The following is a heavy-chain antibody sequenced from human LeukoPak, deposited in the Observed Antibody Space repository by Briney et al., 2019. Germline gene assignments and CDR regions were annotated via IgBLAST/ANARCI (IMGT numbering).Heavy chain of an antibody. CDR1: GGSISSYY. CDR2: IYYSGST. Sequence: SETLSLTCTVSGGSISSYYWSWIRQPPGKGLERIGYIYYSGSTNYNPSLKSRVTISVDTSKNQFSLKLSSVTAADTAVYYCARPMTRGAFDIWGQGTMVTVSS. D-gene: IGHD3-22*01. CDR3: ARPMTRGAFDI. V-gene: IGHV4-59*08. J-gene: IGHJ3*02.